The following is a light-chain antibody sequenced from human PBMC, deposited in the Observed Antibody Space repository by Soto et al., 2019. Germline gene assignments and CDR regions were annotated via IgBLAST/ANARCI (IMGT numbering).Light chain of an antibody. Sequence: EIVLTQSPGTLSLSPGERATLSCRASQTVSSSYSAWYQQKPGQAPRLLIYGASSRATGIPDRFSGSESGTDFTLTISRLEPEDFAVYYCQQYASSPITFGQGTRLEIK. V-gene: IGKV3-20*01. J-gene: IGKJ5*01. CDR3: QQYASSPIT. CDR1: QTVSSSY. CDR2: GAS.